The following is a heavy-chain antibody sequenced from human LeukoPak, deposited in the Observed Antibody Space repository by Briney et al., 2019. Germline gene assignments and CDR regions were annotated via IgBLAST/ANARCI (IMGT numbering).Heavy chain of an antibody. CDR1: GYSIITGYY. V-gene: IGHV4-38-2*01. CDR3: ARKYGSNAGYFDY. D-gene: IGHD4-23*01. Sequence: SETLSLTCAVSGYSIITGYYWGWVRQPPGKGLEWIGNTYHSGTSYYNPSLKSRVTIAVDTSKNQFSLTLSSVTAADTALYYCARKYGSNAGYFDYWCQGAMVTVSS. CDR2: TYHSGTS. J-gene: IGHJ4*03.